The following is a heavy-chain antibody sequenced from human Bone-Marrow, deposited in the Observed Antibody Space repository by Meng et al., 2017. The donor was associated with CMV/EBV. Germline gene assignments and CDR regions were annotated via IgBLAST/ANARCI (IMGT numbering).Heavy chain of an antibody. CDR1: VFTLGSHG. CDR3: ARDSGSSCCDY. D-gene: IGHD6-13*01. V-gene: IGHV3-30*03. CDR2: MSYDGSKD. Sequence: CGAGVFTLGSHGMRGVGQGPGKGVEWVGVMSYDGSKDYYADFVKGRFIISRDNSKNTLYLQMNSLRTEDTAVYFCARDSGSSCCDYWGQGALVTVSS. J-gene: IGHJ4*02.